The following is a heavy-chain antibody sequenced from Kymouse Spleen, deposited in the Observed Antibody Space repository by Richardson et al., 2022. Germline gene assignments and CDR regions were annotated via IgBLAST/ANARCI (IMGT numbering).Heavy chain of an antibody. CDR2: INHSGST. J-gene: IGHJ5*02. V-gene: IGHV4-34*01. Sequence: QVQLQQWGAGLLKPSETLSLTCAVYGGSFSGYYWSWIRQPPGKGLEWIGEINHSGSTNYNPSLKSRVTISVDTSKNQFSLKLSSVTAADTAVYYCARGGDIVVVPAARWSSSAGHWFDPWGQGTLVTVSS. CDR1: GGSFSGYY. CDR3: ARGGDIVVVPAARWSSSAGHWFDP. D-gene: IGHD2-2*02.